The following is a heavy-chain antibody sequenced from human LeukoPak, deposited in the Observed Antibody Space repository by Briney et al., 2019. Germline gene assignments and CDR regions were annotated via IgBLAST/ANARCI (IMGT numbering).Heavy chain of an antibody. CDR1: GFTFISYS. CDR3: ARDTLALGDAFDI. V-gene: IGHV3-21*01. Sequence: GGPLRLSCAASGFTFISYSMTWVRQAPGRGLDWVSSISSISSYIHYADSVKGRFTISRDNAKNSLYLQMNSLRAEDTAVYYCARDTLALGDAFDIWGQGTMVTVSS. CDR2: ISSISSYI. D-gene: IGHD2/OR15-2a*01. J-gene: IGHJ3*02.